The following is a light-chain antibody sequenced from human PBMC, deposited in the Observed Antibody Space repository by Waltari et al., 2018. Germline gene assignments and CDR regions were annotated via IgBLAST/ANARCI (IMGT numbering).Light chain of an antibody. CDR1: SPNIGAGFD. Sequence: QSVLTQPPSVSGAPGQWVTISCTGSSPNIGAGFDVHWYQQLPGTAPKLLIYGNTNRPSGVPDRFSGSKSGTSASLAITGLQAEDEADYYCQSYDSGLSGVVFGGGTKLTVL. CDR3: QSYDSGLSGVV. CDR2: GNT. J-gene: IGLJ2*01. V-gene: IGLV1-40*01.